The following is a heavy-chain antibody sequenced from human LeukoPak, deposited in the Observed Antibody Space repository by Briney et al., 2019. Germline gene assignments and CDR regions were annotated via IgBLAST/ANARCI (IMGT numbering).Heavy chain of an antibody. V-gene: IGHV4-39*01. D-gene: IGHD6-13*01. J-gene: IGHJ3*02. CDR2: IFYTGST. Sequence: ASETLSLTCAVSGGSIGSYYWGWIRQPPGKGLEWIGDIFYTGSTYYHPSLKSRVTISVDTSKNQFSLKLSSVTAADTAVYYCARLGPGYSSTWSNDAFAIWGQGTVVTVSS. CDR1: GGSIGSYY. CDR3: ARLGPGYSSTWSNDAFAI.